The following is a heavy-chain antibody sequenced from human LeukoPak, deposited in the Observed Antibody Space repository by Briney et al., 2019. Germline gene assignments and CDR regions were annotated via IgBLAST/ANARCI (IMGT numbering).Heavy chain of an antibody. CDR3: ARFEFSPGYFDY. CDR1: GGSISSGDYY. V-gene: IGHV4-30-4*02. Sequence: SETLSLTCTVSGGSISSGDYYWSWIRQPPGKGLEWIGYIYYSGSTYYNPSLKSRVTISVDTSKNQFSLKLSSVTAADTAVYYCARFEFSPGYFDYWGQGTLVTVSS. J-gene: IGHJ4*02. D-gene: IGHD3-10*01. CDR2: IYYSGST.